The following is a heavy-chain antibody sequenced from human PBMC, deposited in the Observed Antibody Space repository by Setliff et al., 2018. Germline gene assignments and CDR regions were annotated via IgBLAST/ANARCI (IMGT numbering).Heavy chain of an antibody. CDR1: GYSISSGYY. Sequence: SETLSLTCAVSGYSISSGYYWGWIRQPPGKGLEWIGYIYYSGSTNYNPSLKSRVTISVDTSKNQFSLKLSSVTAADTAVYYCARTSGSLHMEYYFDYWGQGTLVTVSS. J-gene: IGHJ4*02. CDR3: ARTSGSLHMEYYFDY. CDR2: IYYSGST. D-gene: IGHD3-10*01. V-gene: IGHV4-61*01.